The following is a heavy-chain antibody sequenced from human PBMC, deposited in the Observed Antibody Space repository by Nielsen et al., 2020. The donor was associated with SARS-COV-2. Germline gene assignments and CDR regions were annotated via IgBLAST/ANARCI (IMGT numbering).Heavy chain of an antibody. CDR1: GFTFSSYG. D-gene: IGHD3-3*01. J-gene: IGHJ4*02. Sequence: GGSLRLSCAASGFTFSSYGMHWVRQAPGKGLEWVAVIWYDGSNKYYVDSVKGRFTISRDNAKNSLYLQMNSLRAEDTAVYYCARYDFWSGPDYWGQGTLVTRLL. CDR3: ARYDFWSGPDY. V-gene: IGHV3-33*03. CDR2: IWYDGSNK.